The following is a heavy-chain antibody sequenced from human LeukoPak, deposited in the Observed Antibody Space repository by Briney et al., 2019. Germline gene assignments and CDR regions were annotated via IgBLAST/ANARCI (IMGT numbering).Heavy chain of an antibody. CDR3: AKDHFYGDYSRNCFDY. Sequence: GGSLRLSCAASGFTFSSYAMSWVRQAPGKGLEWVSAISGSGGSTYYADSVKGRFTISRDNSKNTLYLQMNSLRAEDTAVYYCAKDHFYGDYSRNCFDYWGQGTLVTVSS. CDR2: ISGSGGST. CDR1: GFTFSSYA. D-gene: IGHD4-17*01. J-gene: IGHJ4*02. V-gene: IGHV3-23*01.